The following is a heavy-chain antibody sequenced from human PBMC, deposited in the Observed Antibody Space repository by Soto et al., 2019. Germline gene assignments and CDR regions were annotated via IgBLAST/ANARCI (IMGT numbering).Heavy chain of an antibody. Sequence: SETLSLTCTVSGGSISSSSYYWGWIRQPPGKGLEWIGSIYYSGSTYYNPSLKSRVTISVDTSKNQFSLKLSSVTAADTAVYYCARYVVQIWGSYRQKYYFDYWGQGTLVTVSS. CDR3: ARYVVQIWGSYRQKYYFDY. J-gene: IGHJ4*02. CDR2: IYYSGST. CDR1: GGSISSSSYY. D-gene: IGHD3-16*02. V-gene: IGHV4-39*01.